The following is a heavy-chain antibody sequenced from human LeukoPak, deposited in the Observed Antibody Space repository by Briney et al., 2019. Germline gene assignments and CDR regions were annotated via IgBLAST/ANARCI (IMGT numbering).Heavy chain of an antibody. CDR1: GFSLSDYP. CDR3: ARSRVVDRRGYFDF. Sequence: GDSPRLSCVASGFSLSDYPMTWVRQSPGRGLEWVSTIGGSDDTYYADSVKGRFTISRDTSKNTLYLQIHSLGAEDTAVYYCARSRVVDRRGYFDFWGQGTLVTASS. D-gene: IGHD2-15*01. V-gene: IGHV3-23*01. CDR2: IGGSDDT. J-gene: IGHJ4*02.